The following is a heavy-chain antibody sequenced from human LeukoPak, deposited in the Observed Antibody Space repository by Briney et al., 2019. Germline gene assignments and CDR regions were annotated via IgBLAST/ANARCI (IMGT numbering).Heavy chain of an antibody. CDR1: GFTFSNYA. V-gene: IGHV3-30-3*01. J-gene: IGHJ4*02. CDR2: ISFDGSNK. D-gene: IGHD3-10*01. CDR3: ARDLNMVRGVIPFDH. Sequence: GGSLRLSCAASGFTFSNYAMHWVRQAPGKGLEWVAVISFDGSNKYYADSVKGRFTISRDNSKNTLYLQMNSLRAEDTAVYYCARDLNMVRGVIPFDHWGQGALVTVSS.